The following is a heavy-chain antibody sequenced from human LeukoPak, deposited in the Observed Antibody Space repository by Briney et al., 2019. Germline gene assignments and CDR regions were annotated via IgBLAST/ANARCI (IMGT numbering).Heavy chain of an antibody. D-gene: IGHD3-10*01. CDR2: IKSKTDGGTT. CDR3: TTDPTIWFGELIIDP. V-gene: IGHV3-15*01. Sequence: GGSLRLSCAASGFTFSNAWMSWVRQAPGKGLEWVGRIKSKTDGGTTDYAAPVKGRFTISRDDSKNTLYLQMNSLKTEDTAVYYCTTDPTIWFGELIIDPWGQGTLVTVSS. J-gene: IGHJ5*02. CDR1: GFTFSNAW.